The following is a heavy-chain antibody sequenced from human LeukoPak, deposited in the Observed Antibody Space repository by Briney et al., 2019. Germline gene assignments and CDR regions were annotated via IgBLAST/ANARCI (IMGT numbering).Heavy chain of an antibody. CDR2: LSSSSNTI. D-gene: IGHD3-16*01. Sequence: GGSLRLSCAASGFTFSSYSMNWVRQAPGKGLEWVSYLSSSSNTIYYADSVKGRFTISRDNAKNSLYLQMSSLRAEDTAVYYCARDRAAGAYPWYFDYWGQGTLVTVSS. CDR1: GFTFSSYS. CDR3: ARDRAAGAYPWYFDY. J-gene: IGHJ4*02. V-gene: IGHV3-48*01.